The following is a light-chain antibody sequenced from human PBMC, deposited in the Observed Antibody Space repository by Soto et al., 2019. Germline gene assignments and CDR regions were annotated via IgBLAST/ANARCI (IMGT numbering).Light chain of an antibody. CDR2: DAS. CDR1: QSVSSY. CDR3: QQYGSSGT. J-gene: IGKJ1*01. V-gene: IGKV3-11*01. Sequence: EIVLTQSPATLSSFPGDRVTLSCRASQSVSSYLAWYQQKPGQAPRLLIYDASNRATGIPARFSGSGSGTDFTLTISSLEPEDFAVYYCQQYGSSGTFGQGTKVDIK.